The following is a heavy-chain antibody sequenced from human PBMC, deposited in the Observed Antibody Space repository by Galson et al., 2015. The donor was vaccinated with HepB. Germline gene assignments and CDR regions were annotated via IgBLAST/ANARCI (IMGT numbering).Heavy chain of an antibody. CDR2: IRYDGSNK. CDR3: GRDPLPGPDLWSGYNEYYYYGMDF. V-gene: IGHV3-33*01. Sequence: SLRLSCAASGFSFSSYGMHWVRQAPGKGLEWVAFIRYDGSNKFYVDSVKGRFTISRDNSKNTLYLQMNSLRAEDTAVYYCGRDPLPGPDLWSGYNEYYYYGMDFWGQGTTVTVSS. D-gene: IGHD3-3*01. CDR1: GFSFSSYG. J-gene: IGHJ6*02.